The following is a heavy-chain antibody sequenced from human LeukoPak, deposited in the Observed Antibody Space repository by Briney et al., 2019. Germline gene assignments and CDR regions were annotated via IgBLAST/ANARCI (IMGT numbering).Heavy chain of an antibody. V-gene: IGHV3-7*01. J-gene: IGHJ4*02. CDR3: ARDFGDSSGWYNDY. CDR1: GFTLSKYW. CDR2: IKEDGSKE. D-gene: IGHD6-19*01. Sequence: GGSLRLSCAASGFTLSKYWMSWVRQAPGKGLEWLAVIKEDGSKEYFVDSVKGRFTISRDNTKNSVYLQMNSLRAEDTAVYYCARDFGDSSGWYNDYWGQGTLVIVSS.